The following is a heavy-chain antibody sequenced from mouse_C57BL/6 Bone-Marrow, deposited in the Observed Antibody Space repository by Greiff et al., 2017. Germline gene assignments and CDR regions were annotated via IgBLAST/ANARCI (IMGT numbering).Heavy chain of an antibody. CDR1: GFTFSSYA. CDR2: ISSGGDYI. CDR3: TRVYYYPFDY. D-gene: IGHD1-1*01. J-gene: IGHJ2*01. V-gene: IGHV5-9-1*02. Sequence: EVQGVESGEGLVKPGGSLKLSCAASGFTFSSYAMSWVRQTPEKRLEWVAYISSGGDYIYYADPVKGRFTISRDNARNTLYLQMSSLKSEDTAMYYCTRVYYYPFDYWGQGTTLTVSS.